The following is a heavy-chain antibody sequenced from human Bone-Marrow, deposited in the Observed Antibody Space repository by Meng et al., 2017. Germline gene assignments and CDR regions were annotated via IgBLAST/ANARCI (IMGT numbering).Heavy chain of an antibody. Sequence: SVKVSCKASGGTFSSYAISWVRQAPGQGLEWKGGIIPIFGTANYAQKFQGRVTITTDESTSTAYMELSSLRSEDTAVYYCAIRDIVVVPAADATADYYYYGMDVWGQGTTVTVSS. CDR1: GGTFSSYA. J-gene: IGHJ6*02. CDR2: IIPIFGTA. V-gene: IGHV1-69*05. CDR3: AIRDIVVVPAADATADYYYYGMDV. D-gene: IGHD2-2*01.